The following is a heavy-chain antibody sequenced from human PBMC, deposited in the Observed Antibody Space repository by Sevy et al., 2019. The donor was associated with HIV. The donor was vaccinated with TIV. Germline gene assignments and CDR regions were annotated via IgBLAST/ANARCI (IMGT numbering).Heavy chain of an antibody. Sequence: ASVKVSCKASGYTFTSYGISWVRQAPGQGLEWMGWISAYNGNTNYAQKLQGRVTMTTDTSTSTAYMELRNLRSDDTAVYYCARCPHAYPLLAPNPHDAFDIWGQGTMVTVSS. D-gene: IGHD2-2*01. CDR3: ARCPHAYPLLAPNPHDAFDI. V-gene: IGHV1-18*01. J-gene: IGHJ3*02. CDR2: ISAYNGNT. CDR1: GYTFTSYG.